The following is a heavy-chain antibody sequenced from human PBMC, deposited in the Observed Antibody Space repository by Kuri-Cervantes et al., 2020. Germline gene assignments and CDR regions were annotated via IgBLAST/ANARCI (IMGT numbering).Heavy chain of an antibody. CDR3: ARWTSSLHAFD. V-gene: IGHV3-7*01. D-gene: IGHD3-16*02. CDR2: IKQDGSEE. J-gene: IGHJ3*02. CDR1: GFTFSSYW. Sequence: GGSLRLSCAASGFTFSSYWMTWVRQAPGKGLEWVANIKQDGSEEYYVDSVKGRFTISRDNARNSLYLQMSSLRAEDTAVYYCARWTSSLHAFDIGATGQWSPSPQ.